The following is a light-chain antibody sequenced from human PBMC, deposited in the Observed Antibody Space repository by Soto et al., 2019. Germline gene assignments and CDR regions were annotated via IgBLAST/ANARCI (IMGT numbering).Light chain of an antibody. CDR1: SSDVGGYND. CDR3: TSYAGSNNWV. J-gene: IGLJ3*02. CDR2: EVS. V-gene: IGLV2-8*01. Sequence: QSALTQPPSASGSPGQSVTISCTGTSSDVGGYNDVSWYQQHPGKAPKLMIYEVSKRPSGVPDRFSGSKSGNTASLTVYGLQAEDQADYYCTSYAGSNNWVFGGGTKLTVL.